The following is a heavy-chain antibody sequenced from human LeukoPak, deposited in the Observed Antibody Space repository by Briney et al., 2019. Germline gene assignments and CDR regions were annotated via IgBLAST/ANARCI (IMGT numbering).Heavy chain of an antibody. CDR2: IARSGGYT. V-gene: IGHV3-23*01. J-gene: IGHJ4*02. CDR3: AKDHQTMIVVVMTD. D-gene: IGHD3-22*01. Sequence: GGSLRLSCAASGFTFTNYAMTWVRQAPGKGLEWVSAIARSGGYTYYADSVKGRFTISRDNSKNTLYLQMNSLRAEDTAVYYCAKDHQTMIVVVMTDWGQGTLVTVSS. CDR1: GFTFTNYA.